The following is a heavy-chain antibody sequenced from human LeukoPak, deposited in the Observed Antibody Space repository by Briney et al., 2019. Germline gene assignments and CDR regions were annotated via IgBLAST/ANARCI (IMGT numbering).Heavy chain of an antibody. J-gene: IGHJ4*02. Sequence: GGSLRLSCAASGFTFSSYGMHWVRQAPGKGLEWVAVIWYDGSNKYYADSVKGRFTISRDNAKNSLYLQMNSLRAEDTALYYCARLPTFYYDSSHYHYDYWGQGTLVTVSS. CDR2: IWYDGSNK. V-gene: IGHV3-33*03. D-gene: IGHD3-22*01. CDR3: ARLPTFYYDSSHYHYDY. CDR1: GFTFSSYG.